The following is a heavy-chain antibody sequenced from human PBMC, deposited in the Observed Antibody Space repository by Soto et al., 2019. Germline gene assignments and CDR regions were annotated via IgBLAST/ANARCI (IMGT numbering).Heavy chain of an antibody. Sequence: EASVKVSCKASGYTLTNYGVTWVRQATGQGLEWMGWMNPNSGNTGYAQKFQGRVTMTRNTSISIAYMELSSLRSEDTAVYYCARLGGSGSYEYYYYGMDVWGQGTTATVSS. CDR1: GYTLTNYG. V-gene: IGHV1-8*01. CDR2: MNPNSGNT. J-gene: IGHJ6*02. CDR3: ARLGGSGSYEYYYYGMDV. D-gene: IGHD3-10*01.